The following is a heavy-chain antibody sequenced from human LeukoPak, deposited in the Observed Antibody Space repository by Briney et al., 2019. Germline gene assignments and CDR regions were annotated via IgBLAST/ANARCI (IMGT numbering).Heavy chain of an antibody. CDR3: ARHGEEGTSWYRGTPNCFHH. D-gene: IGHD6-13*01. J-gene: IGHJ4*02. Sequence: SETLSLTCSVSGGSISSTSSYWGWIRQPPGKGLEWIASIYYSGSTNYNPSLKSRVSISVDTSESKFSLNLTSVTAADTAVYYCARHGEEGTSWYRGTPNCFHHWGQGTLVTVSS. CDR1: GGSISSTSSY. V-gene: IGHV4-39*01. CDR2: IYYSGST.